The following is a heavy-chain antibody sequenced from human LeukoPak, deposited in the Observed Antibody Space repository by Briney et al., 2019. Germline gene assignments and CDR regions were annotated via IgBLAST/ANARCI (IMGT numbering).Heavy chain of an antibody. CDR1: GFTFGNYA. J-gene: IGHJ4*02. CDR3: ARFVYSSAYYHFDY. V-gene: IGHV3-23*01. Sequence: GGSLRLSCGASGFTFGNYAMSWVRQAPGKGLEWVSGISSSGGSTFYVDSVKGRFTISRDKSKNTLYLQMNSLRAEDTAIYYCARFVYSSAYYHFDYWGQGTLVTVSS. CDR2: ISSSGGST. D-gene: IGHD3-22*01.